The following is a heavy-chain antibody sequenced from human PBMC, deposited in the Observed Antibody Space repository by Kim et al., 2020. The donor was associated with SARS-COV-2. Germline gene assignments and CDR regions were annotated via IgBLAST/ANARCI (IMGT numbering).Heavy chain of an antibody. V-gene: IGHV3-66*02. D-gene: IGHD2-2*01. J-gene: IGHJ3*02. CDR2: IYSGGGT. CDR1: GFTVSSNY. CDR3: ARGCSSTSCFLGAFDI. Sequence: GGSLRLSCAASGFTVSSNYMSWVRQAQGKGLEWVSVIYSGGGTYYADTVKGRFTIPRDNSKTTLYCRMNGLRAADTAVYYCARGCSSTSCFLGAFDIWGQGTMVTVSS.